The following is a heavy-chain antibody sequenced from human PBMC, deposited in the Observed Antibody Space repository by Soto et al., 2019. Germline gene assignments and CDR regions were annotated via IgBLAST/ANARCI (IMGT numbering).Heavy chain of an antibody. CDR1: GYTFTSYD. Sequence: ASVKVSCKASGYTFTSYDINWVRQATGQGLEWMGWMNPNNGNTGYAQKFQGRVTMTTDTSTSTAYMELRSLRSDDTAVYYCARDKGAYYYDSSGYHPLDYWGQGTLVTVSS. V-gene: IGHV1-8*01. CDR2: MNPNNGNT. CDR3: ARDKGAYYYDSSGYHPLDY. J-gene: IGHJ4*02. D-gene: IGHD3-22*01.